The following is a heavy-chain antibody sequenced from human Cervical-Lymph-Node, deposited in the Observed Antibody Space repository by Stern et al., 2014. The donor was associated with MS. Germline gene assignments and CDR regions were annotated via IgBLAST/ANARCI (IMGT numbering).Heavy chain of an antibody. Sequence: VQLEESGSGQAKPSQTLSLTCAVSGGSISSGGSSWNWIRQPPGKGLEWIGFIYHSGSTSYNPSLQGRVFISVEQSKNQFALNLRSVTAADTAVYYCARGGVIYTQDRNGFDVWGQGTMVTVSS. D-gene: IGHD2-21*01. CDR3: ARGGVIYTQDRNGFDV. V-gene: IGHV4-30-2*01. J-gene: IGHJ3*01. CDR2: IYHSGST. CDR1: GGSISSGGSS.